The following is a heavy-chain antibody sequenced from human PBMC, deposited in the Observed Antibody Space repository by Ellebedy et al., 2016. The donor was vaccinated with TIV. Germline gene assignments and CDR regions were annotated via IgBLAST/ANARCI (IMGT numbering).Heavy chain of an antibody. CDR2: IYPDDSDT. J-gene: IGHJ4*02. CDR3: ARRLYSGSYNY. CDR1: GYSFDSYW. V-gene: IGHV5-51*01. D-gene: IGHD1-26*01. Sequence: GESLKISCKTSGYSFDSYWISWVRQMPGKGLELMGIIYPDDSDTRYSPSFQGQVTISADKSISTAYLQWSSLKASDTAMYYCARRLYSGSYNYWGQGTLVTVSS.